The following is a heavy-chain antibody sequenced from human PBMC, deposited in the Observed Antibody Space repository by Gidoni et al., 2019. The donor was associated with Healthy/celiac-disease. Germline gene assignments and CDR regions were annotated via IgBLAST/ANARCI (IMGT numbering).Heavy chain of an antibody. CDR1: CGPLSSGGYY. CDR3: ARGPRIAARRLPIGMDV. Sequence: QVQLQESGPGLVKPSQTLSLTCTFSCGPLSSGGYYWSWIRQHPGKGLEWIGFIDYSGSTYYNPSLKSRVTISVDTSKNQFSLKLSSVTAADTAVYYCARGPRIAARRLPIGMDVWGQGTTVTVSS. D-gene: IGHD6-6*01. J-gene: IGHJ6*02. V-gene: IGHV4-31*03. CDR2: IDYSGST.